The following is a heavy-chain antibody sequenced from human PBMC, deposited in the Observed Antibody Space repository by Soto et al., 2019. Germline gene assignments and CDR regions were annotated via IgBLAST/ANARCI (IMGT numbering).Heavy chain of an antibody. CDR1: GGSLIGYY. V-gene: IGHV4-34*01. J-gene: IGHJ6*02. CDR3: ARGKNYYDMPYGMDV. CDR2: INHSGST. Sequence: WVTLSLTCAVYGGSLIGYYWSWIRQPPGKGLQWIAEINHSGSTNYNPSLKSRVTISVDTSKNQFSLKLSSVTAADTAVYYCARGKNYYDMPYGMDVWGQGTTVTVSS. D-gene: IGHD3-3*01.